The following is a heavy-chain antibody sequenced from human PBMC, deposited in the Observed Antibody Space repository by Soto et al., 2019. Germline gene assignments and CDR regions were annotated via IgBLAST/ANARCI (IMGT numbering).Heavy chain of an antibody. J-gene: IGHJ6*02. Sequence: GGSLRLSCAASGFTFSDYYMSWIRQAPGKGLEWVSYISSSGSTIYYADSVKGRFTISRDNAKNSLYLQMNSLRAEDTAVYYCAKDLRGFGALGHSGSYYVGVDYYGMDVWGQGTTVTVSS. CDR1: GFTFSDYY. D-gene: IGHD1-26*01. V-gene: IGHV3-11*01. CDR3: AKDLRGFGALGHSGSYYVGVDYYGMDV. CDR2: ISSSGSTI.